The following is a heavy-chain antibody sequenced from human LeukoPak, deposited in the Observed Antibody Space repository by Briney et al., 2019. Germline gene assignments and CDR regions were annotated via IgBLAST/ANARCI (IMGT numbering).Heavy chain of an antibody. CDR1: GFTFSSYG. CDR2: IRYDGSNK. V-gene: IGHV3-30*02. CDR3: ARTSEDSSGYYYLTFDY. D-gene: IGHD3-22*01. J-gene: IGHJ4*02. Sequence: GGSLRLSCAASGFTFSSYGMHWVRQAPGKGLEWVAFIRYDGSNKYYADSVKGRFTISRDNSKNTLYLQMNSLRAEDTAVYYCARTSEDSSGYYYLTFDYWGQGTLVTVSS.